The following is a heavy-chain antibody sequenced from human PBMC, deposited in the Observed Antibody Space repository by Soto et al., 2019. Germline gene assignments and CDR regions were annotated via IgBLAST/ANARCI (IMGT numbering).Heavy chain of an antibody. CDR1: GYDFTAYD. CDR2: MNPINGAT. CDR3: GRGPSPRAPAGGTPYYYAMDV. J-gene: IGHJ6*02. V-gene: IGHV1-8*02. Sequence: ASVKVSCKASGYDFTAYDINWVRQASGQGLEWMGWMNPINGATGTARRFQGRVSLSRNTATGTAYSELTSLRSDDTAVYYCGRGPSPRAPAGGTPYYYAMDVWGRGTTVTAP. D-gene: IGHD6-13*01.